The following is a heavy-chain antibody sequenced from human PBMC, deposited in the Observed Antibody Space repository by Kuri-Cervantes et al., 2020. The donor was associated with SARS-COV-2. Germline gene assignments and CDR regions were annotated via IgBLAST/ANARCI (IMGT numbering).Heavy chain of an antibody. D-gene: IGHD6-13*01. Sequence: SETLSLTCTVSGDSIGSGSYYWSWLRQPAGKGLEWIGHIYASGNTNYNSSLKSRVTISVDTSKNQFSLKLSSVTAADTAVYHCARVDSSSWLFDYWGQGTLVTVSS. CDR2: IYASGNT. CDR1: GDSIGSGSYY. CDR3: ARVDSSSWLFDY. J-gene: IGHJ4*02. V-gene: IGHV4-61*09.